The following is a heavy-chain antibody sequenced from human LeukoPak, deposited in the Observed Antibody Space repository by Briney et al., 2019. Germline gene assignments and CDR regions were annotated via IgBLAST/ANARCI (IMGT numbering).Heavy chain of an antibody. Sequence: GGSLRLSCAASGFTFSSYAMNWVRQAPGKGLEWVSAISSRDSSTYYADSVKGRFTISRDNSKNTLYLQMNSLRAEDTAVYYCAKIRPPAYDIWGQGTMDTVSS. CDR1: GFTFSSYA. V-gene: IGHV3-23*01. J-gene: IGHJ3*02. D-gene: IGHD3-3*02. CDR3: AKIRPPAYDI. CDR2: ISSRDSST.